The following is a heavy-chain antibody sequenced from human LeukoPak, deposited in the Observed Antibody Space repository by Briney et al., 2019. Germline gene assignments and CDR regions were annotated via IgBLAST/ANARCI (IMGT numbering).Heavy chain of an antibody. V-gene: IGHV4-30-2*01. CDR2: IYHSGIT. CDR1: GGSIGSGGLS. J-gene: IGHJ6*02. CDR3: ARGSGFYYGSGSPPTAVDV. D-gene: IGHD3-10*01. Sequence: PSQTLSLTCAVSGGSIGSGGLSWSWIRLPPGKGLECIGYIYHSGITYYNPSLKSRVTISIDRSKNQFSLTLSSVTAADTAVYYCARGSGFYYGSGSPPTAVDVWGQGTTVTVSS.